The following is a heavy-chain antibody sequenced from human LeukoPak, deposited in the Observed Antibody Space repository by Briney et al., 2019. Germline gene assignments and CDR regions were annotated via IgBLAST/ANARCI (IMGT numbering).Heavy chain of an antibody. Sequence: GGSLRLSCVASGFTLSNYWMSWVRQAPGKGLEWVANIKQDGSVRNYVDSVKGRFTISRDNAKNSLYLQMNSLRAEDTAVYYCARDLYSGGYYGDYWGRGTLVTVSS. CDR3: ARDLYSGGYYGDY. D-gene: IGHD1-26*01. V-gene: IGHV3-7*01. J-gene: IGHJ4*02. CDR1: GFTLSNYW. CDR2: IKQDGSVR.